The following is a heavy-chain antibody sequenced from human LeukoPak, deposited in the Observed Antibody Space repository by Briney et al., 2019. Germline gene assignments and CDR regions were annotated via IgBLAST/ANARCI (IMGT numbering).Heavy chain of an antibody. V-gene: IGHV1-46*01. CDR2: INPSGGST. CDR3: ASGQWELLFGY. Sequence: ASVKVSCKASGYTFTSYYMHWVRQAPGQGLEWMGIINPSGGSTSYAQKFQGRVTMTRDTSTSTVYMELSSLRSDDTAVYYCASGQWELLFGYWGQGTLVTVSS. CDR1: GYTFTSYY. J-gene: IGHJ4*02. D-gene: IGHD1-26*01.